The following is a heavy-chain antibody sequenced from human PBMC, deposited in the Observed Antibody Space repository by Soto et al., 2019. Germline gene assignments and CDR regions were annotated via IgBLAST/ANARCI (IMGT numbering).Heavy chain of an antibody. Sequence: QVQLVESGGGVVQPGRSLRLSCTASGFSVSTHVIHWVRQAPGKGLEWVAVLWYDRSREYYAESVKGRFTISRDNSKNTMYLQMNSLRAEDTAVYYCARVPRYDTWYFDYWGQGTLATVSS. CDR1: GFSVSTHV. CDR3: ARVPRYDTWYFDY. J-gene: IGHJ4*02. V-gene: IGHV3-33*01. D-gene: IGHD3-22*01. CDR2: LWYDRSRE.